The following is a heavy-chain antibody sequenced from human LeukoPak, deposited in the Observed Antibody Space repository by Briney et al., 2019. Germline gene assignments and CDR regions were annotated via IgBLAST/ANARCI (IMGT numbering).Heavy chain of an antibody. V-gene: IGHV1-24*01. Sequence: ASVEVSCKISGYTLSEVSMHWVRHSPGEGLEWMGGFNPEEGETIYARKFQGRLTLTEDTSTDTAYMEVSGLRSEDTAVYYCATEIVGYGDVHYFDHWGQGTLVTVSS. CDR1: GYTLSEVS. CDR2: FNPEEGET. CDR3: ATEIVGYGDVHYFDH. J-gene: IGHJ4*02. D-gene: IGHD5-12*01.